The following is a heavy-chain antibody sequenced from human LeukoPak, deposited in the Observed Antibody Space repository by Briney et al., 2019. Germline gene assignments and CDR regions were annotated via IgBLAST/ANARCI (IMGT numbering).Heavy chain of an antibody. V-gene: IGHV4-59*12. CDR3: AREFETQTYYYASGSFYFDS. Sequence: SETLSLTCTVSGGSISSYYWSWIRQPPGKGLEWIGYIYYNGNTYYNPPLKSRVTMSIDSSKNQFSLKVTSVTAADTAVYYCAREFETQTYYYASGSFYFDSWGQGTLVTVSS. CDR1: GGSISSYY. J-gene: IGHJ4*02. CDR2: IYYNGNT. D-gene: IGHD3-10*01.